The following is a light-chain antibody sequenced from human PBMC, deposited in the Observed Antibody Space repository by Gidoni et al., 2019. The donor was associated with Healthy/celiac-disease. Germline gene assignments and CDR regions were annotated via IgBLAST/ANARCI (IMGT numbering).Light chain of an antibody. CDR1: QSISSY. Sequence: DIQMTQSPASLSASVGDRVTITCRASQSISSYLNWYQQKPGKAPKLLIYAASSLQSGVPYRFSGSGSGTDFTLTISSLQPEDFAIYYCQQSYSTLLTFGGGTKVEIK. V-gene: IGKV1-39*01. CDR3: QQSYSTLLT. CDR2: AAS. J-gene: IGKJ4*01.